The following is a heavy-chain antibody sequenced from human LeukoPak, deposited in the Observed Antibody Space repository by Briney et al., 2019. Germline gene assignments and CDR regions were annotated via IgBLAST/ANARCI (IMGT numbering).Heavy chain of an antibody. CDR1: GFTFSSYS. CDR3: ASIVVVVADNWFDP. Sequence: GGSLRLSCAASGFTFSSYSMNWVRQAPGKGLEWVSYISSSSSTIYYADSVKGRFTISRDNAKNSLYLQMNSLRAKDTAVYYCASIVVVVADNWFDPWGQGTLVTVSS. V-gene: IGHV3-48*01. D-gene: IGHD2-15*01. CDR2: ISSSSSTI. J-gene: IGHJ5*02.